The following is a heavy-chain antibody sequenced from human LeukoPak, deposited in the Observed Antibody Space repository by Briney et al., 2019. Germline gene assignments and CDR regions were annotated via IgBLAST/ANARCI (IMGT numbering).Heavy chain of an antibody. CDR1: GGSFSGYY. V-gene: IGHV4-34*01. CDR2: INHSGST. Sequence: SETLSLNCAVYGGSFSGYYWSWIRQPPGRGLEWIGEINHSGSTNYNPSLKSRVTISVDTSKNQFSLKLSSVTAADTAVYYCARRGLHYDFWSGYSYQYFGYWGQGTLVTVSS. CDR3: ARRGLHYDFWSGYSYQYFGY. J-gene: IGHJ4*02. D-gene: IGHD3-3*01.